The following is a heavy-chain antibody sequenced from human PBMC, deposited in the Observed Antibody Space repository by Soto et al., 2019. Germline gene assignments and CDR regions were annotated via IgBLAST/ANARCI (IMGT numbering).Heavy chain of an antibody. CDR2: IMPGISHI. CDR1: GFTFSIYS. D-gene: IGHD3-22*01. Sequence: PGGSLRLSCAASGFTFSIYSMNWVRQAPGKGLEWVSYIMPGISHIFYADSVKGRFTISRDNSKNSLYLQMNSLRTEDTALYYCAKDNDSSGYYTPEYYYGMDVWGQGTTVTVSS. V-gene: IGHV3-21*05. J-gene: IGHJ6*02. CDR3: AKDNDSSGYYTPEYYYGMDV.